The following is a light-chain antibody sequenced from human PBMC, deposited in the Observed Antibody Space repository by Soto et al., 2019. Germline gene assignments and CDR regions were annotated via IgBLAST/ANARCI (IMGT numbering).Light chain of an antibody. Sequence: DIVMTQSPDSLAVSLGERATINCKSSQSVLYSSNNKNYLAWYQQKPGQPPKLLIYWASTRESGVPDRCSGSWSGTDFTRTIGRLQAEDVAVYYCQQYYSTPPYTFGQGTKLEIK. J-gene: IGKJ2*01. CDR1: QSVLYSSNNKNY. CDR2: WAS. CDR3: QQYYSTPPYT. V-gene: IGKV4-1*01.